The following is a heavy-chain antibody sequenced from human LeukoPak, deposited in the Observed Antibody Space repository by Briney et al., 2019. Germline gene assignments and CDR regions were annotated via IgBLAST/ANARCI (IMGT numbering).Heavy chain of an antibody. D-gene: IGHD3-22*01. J-gene: IGHJ4*02. Sequence: SVKVSCKASGGTFSSYAISWVRQAPGQGLEWMGRIIPILGIANYAQKFQGRVTITADKSTSTAYMELSSLRSEDTAVYYCATQSGSGYYYDSSGSLDFDYWGQGTLVTVSS. CDR2: IIPILGIA. V-gene: IGHV1-69*04. CDR3: ATQSGSGYYYDSSGSLDFDY. CDR1: GGTFSSYA.